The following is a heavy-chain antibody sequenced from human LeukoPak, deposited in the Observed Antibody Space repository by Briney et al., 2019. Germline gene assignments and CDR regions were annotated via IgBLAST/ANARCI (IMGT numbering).Heavy chain of an antibody. Sequence: GGSLRLSCAASGFTFSTSWMRWVRQAPGEGLEWVANIKEDGSEKYYVDSVRGRFTVSRDNAKSSLYLQMSSLRAEDTAIYYCARIFTAGTWSPFDYWGQGSLVTVSS. J-gene: IGHJ4*02. CDR2: IKEDGSEK. CDR1: GFTFSTSW. CDR3: ARIFTAGTWSPFDY. V-gene: IGHV3-7*05. D-gene: IGHD6-13*01.